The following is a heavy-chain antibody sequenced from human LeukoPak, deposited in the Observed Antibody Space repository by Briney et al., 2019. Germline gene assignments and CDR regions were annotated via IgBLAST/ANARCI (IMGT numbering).Heavy chain of an antibody. J-gene: IGHJ6*03. V-gene: IGHV1-69*06. CDR1: GGTFSSYA. CDR2: IIPIFGTA. Sequence: ASVKVSCKASGGTFSSYAISWVRQAPGQGLEWMGGIIPIFGTANYAQKFQGRVTITADKSTSTAYMELSSLRSEDTAVYYCARDSPVANTYYYYYYMDVWGKGTTVTVSS. CDR3: ARDSPVANTYYYYYYMDV. D-gene: IGHD5-12*01.